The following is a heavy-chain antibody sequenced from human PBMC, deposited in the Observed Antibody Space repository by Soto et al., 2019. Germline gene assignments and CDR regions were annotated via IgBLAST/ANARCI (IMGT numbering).Heavy chain of an antibody. CDR3: AKVLDAIFSPSPYNWLDP. D-gene: IGHD3-3*01. V-gene: IGHV3-23*01. CDR1: GFTFSSYA. J-gene: IGHJ5*02. CDR2: ISGSGGST. Sequence: GGSLRLSCAASGFTFSSYAMSWVRQAPGKGLEWVSAISGSGGSTYYADSVKGRFTISRDNSKNTLYLQMNSLRAEDTAVYYCAKVLDAIFSPSPYNWLDPWGQGTLVTVSS.